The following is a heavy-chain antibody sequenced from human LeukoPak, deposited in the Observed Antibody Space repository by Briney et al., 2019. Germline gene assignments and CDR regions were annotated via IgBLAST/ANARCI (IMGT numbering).Heavy chain of an antibody. Sequence: SETLSLTCTVSGGSISSYYWSWIRLPPGKGLEWIGYLSKSGNTNYSPSLKSRVTVFGDTSKNQFFLKLSSMTAADTAVYYCASARYVNSFYAFDIWGQGTLVTVSS. D-gene: IGHD3-9*01. J-gene: IGHJ3*02. CDR1: GGSISSYY. CDR3: ASARYVNSFYAFDI. CDR2: LSKSGNT. V-gene: IGHV4-59*01.